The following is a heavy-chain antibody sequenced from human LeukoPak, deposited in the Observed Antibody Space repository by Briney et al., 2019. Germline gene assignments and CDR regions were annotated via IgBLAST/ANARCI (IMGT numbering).Heavy chain of an antibody. CDR3: GRVGAWVGGNDAFDV. D-gene: IGHD3-10*01. Sequence: GGSLRLSCAASGFIFSNYSMDWVRQAPGKGLEWVGRVRKKSNNYSTYYAASERGRYTISRDDSENSLHLQMNSLQTEDTAVYYCGRVGAWVGGNDAFDVWGQGTMVTVSS. CDR2: VRKKSNNYST. J-gene: IGHJ3*01. V-gene: IGHV3-72*01. CDR1: GFIFSNYS.